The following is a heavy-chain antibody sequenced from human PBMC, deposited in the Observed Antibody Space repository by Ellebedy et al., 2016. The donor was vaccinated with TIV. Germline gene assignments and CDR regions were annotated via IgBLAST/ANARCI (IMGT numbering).Heavy chain of an antibody. V-gene: IGHV3-30*02. J-gene: IGHJ4*02. CDR3: AKDQRFSFSGSGIAGAPDY. CDR2: IVYDGRNT. CDR1: GFTFSSYA. Sequence: GESLKISCAASGFTFSSYAMHWVRQAPGKGLEWVAVIVYDGRNTYYADSVKGRFTISRDNSENTLYLQMNSLRAEDTAVYYCAKDQRFSFSGSGIAGAPDYWGQGTLVTVSS. D-gene: IGHD3-10*01.